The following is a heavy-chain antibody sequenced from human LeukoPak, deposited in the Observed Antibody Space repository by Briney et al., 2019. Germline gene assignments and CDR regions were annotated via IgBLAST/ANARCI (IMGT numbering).Heavy chain of an antibody. CDR3: VRDPSSGWGFDP. D-gene: IGHD6-19*01. V-gene: IGHV1-2*02. CDR2: INPNSGGT. CDR1: GYTFSGYY. Sequence: GASVKVSCKASGYTFSGYYIHWVRQAPGQGLEWMGWINPNSGGTSYAQMFQGRVTMTRDTSVSTAYMELSGLRSDDTALYYCVRDPSSGWGFDPWGQGTLVTVSS. J-gene: IGHJ5*02.